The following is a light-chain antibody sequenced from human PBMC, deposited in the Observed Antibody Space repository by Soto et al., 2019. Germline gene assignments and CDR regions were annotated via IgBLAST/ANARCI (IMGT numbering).Light chain of an antibody. J-gene: IGLJ1*01. CDR2: DVS. CDR3: FSYTSSVTLHV. V-gene: IGLV2-14*03. CDR1: SSDIGTYNF. Sequence: QSALTQPASVSGSPGQSITVSCTGTSSDIGTYNFVPWYQQHPGKAPRLMIYDVSNRPSGVSNRFSGSKSGNTASLTISGLQAEDEADYYCFSYTSSVTLHVFGTGTKLTVL.